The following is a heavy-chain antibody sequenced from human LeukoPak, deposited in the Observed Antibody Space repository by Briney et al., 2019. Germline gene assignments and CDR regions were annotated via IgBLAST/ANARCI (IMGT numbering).Heavy chain of an antibody. Sequence: GGSLRLSCAASGFTFSSYSMNWVRQAPGKGLEWASYIGSNSRYIYYADSVKGRFTISRDNAKNSLYLQMNSLRTEDAAVYYCARGPGGSGSYYDYWGQGTLVTVSS. D-gene: IGHD3-10*01. CDR3: ARGPGGSGSYYDY. CDR1: GFTFSSYS. J-gene: IGHJ4*02. CDR2: IGSNSRYI. V-gene: IGHV3-21*01.